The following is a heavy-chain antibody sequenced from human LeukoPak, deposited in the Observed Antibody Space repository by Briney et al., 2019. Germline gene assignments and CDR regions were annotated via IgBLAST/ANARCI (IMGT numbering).Heavy chain of an antibody. CDR3: ARDYGDYAFDY. Sequence: ASVKVSCKASGYTFSNYYLHWVRQAPGQGLEWMGWINPNSGDTNYAQNFQGGVTMTSDPSISTAYMELSRLRSDDTAVYYCARDYGDYAFDYWGQGTLVTVSS. CDR2: INPNSGDT. CDR1: GYTFSNYY. D-gene: IGHD4-17*01. V-gene: IGHV1-2*02. J-gene: IGHJ4*02.